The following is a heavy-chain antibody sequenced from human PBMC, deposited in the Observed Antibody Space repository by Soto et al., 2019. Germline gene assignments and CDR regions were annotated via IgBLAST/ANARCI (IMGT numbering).Heavy chain of an antibody. J-gene: IGHJ6*02. V-gene: IGHV3-23*01. D-gene: IGHD3-10*01. CDR1: GFTFSSYA. CDR2: ISGSVGNT. Sequence: GALRLSCAASGFTFSSYAMSWVRQAPGTGLEWVSVISGSVGNTYYADSVKGRFTISRDNSKNTLYLQMNSLRGEDTAVYYCAKSLYGSERSSMDVWGQGTTVNVSS. CDR3: AKSLYGSERSSMDV.